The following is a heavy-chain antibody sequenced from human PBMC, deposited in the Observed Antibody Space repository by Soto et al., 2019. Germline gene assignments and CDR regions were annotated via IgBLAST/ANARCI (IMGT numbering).Heavy chain of an antibody. CDR1: GASISTFF. Sequence: QVQLQESGPGQVKPSETLSLTCTVSGASISTFFWNWLRQSPGKGLEWIGDVHYTGRTTYNPSLSGRVTISLVPSKRQFSLRLTSVTTADTAVYYGARGYGAFFFWGQGSLVTVSS. J-gene: IGHJ4*02. V-gene: IGHV4-59*01. CDR2: VHYTGRT. D-gene: IGHD3-10*01. CDR3: ARGYGAFFF.